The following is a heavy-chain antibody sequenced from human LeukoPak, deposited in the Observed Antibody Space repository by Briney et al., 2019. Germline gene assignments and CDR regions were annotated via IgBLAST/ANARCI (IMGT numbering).Heavy chain of an antibody. J-gene: IGHJ4*02. CDR2: IYYSGST. V-gene: IGHV4-30-4*01. D-gene: IGHD3-10*01. CDR1: GGSISSGDYY. CDR3: APGGYYGSGSYPQ. Sequence: PSETLSLTCTVSGGSISSGDYYWSWIRQPPGKGLEWIGYIYYSGSTYYNPSLKSRVTISVDTSKNQFSLELSSVTAADTAVYYCAPGGYYGSGSYPQWGQGTLVTVSS.